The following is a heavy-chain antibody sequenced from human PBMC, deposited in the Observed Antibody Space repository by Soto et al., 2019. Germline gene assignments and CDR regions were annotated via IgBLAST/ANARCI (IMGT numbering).Heavy chain of an antibody. Sequence: GGSLRLSCAASGFTFSSYAMHWVRQAPGKGLEYVSAISSNGGSTYYANSVKGRFTISRDNSKNTLYLQMGSLRAEDMAVYYCARDGGDYMPLYYWGQGTLVTVSS. CDR2: ISSNGGST. J-gene: IGHJ4*02. V-gene: IGHV3-64*01. CDR3: ARDGGDYMPLYY. CDR1: GFTFSSYA. D-gene: IGHD4-4*01.